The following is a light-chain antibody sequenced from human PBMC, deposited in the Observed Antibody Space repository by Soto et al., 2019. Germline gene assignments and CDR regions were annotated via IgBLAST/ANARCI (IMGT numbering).Light chain of an antibody. CDR1: SSDVGGYNY. J-gene: IGLJ3*02. Sequence: ALTQPASVSGSPGQSITISCTGTSSDVGGYNYVSWYQQHPGKAPKLMIYEVSNRPSGVSNRFSGSKSGNTASLTISGIQAEDEADYYCSSYTSSSTLGGVFGGGTKVTVL. CDR3: SSYTSSSTLGGV. CDR2: EVS. V-gene: IGLV2-14*01.